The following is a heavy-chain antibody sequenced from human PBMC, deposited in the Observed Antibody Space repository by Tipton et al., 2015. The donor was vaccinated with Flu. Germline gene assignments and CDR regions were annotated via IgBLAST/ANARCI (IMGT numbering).Heavy chain of an antibody. J-gene: IGHJ4*02. Sequence: SLRLSCAASGFTVSSNYMSWVRQAPGKGLEWVSVIYSGGSTYYADSVKGRFTISRHNSKNTLYLQMNSLRAEDTAVYYCARGVIAAGGSGLFDYWGQGTLVPVSS. V-gene: IGHV3-53*04. CDR2: IYSGGST. D-gene: IGHD6-13*01. CDR1: GFTVSSNY. CDR3: ARGVIAAGGSGLFDY.